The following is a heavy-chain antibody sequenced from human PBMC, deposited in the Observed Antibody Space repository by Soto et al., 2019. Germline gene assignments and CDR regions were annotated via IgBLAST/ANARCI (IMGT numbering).Heavy chain of an antibody. CDR2: SNAGNGYT. J-gene: IGHJ6*02. CDR3: ARDGGSGMDV. CDR1: GYTFTTYS. Sequence: QVQLVQSGAEVKKPGASVKVSCKASGYTFTTYSMHWVRQAPGHRLERMGWSNAGNGYTQYSQDFQGRVTITRDASASKAYMELSSLRSEDMAVYYCARDGGSGMDVWGQGTTVTVSS. V-gene: IGHV1-3*02. D-gene: IGHD3-16*01.